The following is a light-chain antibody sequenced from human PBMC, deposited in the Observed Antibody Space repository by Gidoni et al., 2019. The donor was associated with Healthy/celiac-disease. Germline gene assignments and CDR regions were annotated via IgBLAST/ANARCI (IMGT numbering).Light chain of an antibody. CDR2: GAS. CDR1: QSVSSSY. V-gene: IGKV3-20*01. Sequence: LSPGERATLSCRASQSVSSSYLAWYQQKPGQAPRLLIYGASSRATGIPDRFSGSGSGTDFTLTISRLEPEDFAVYYCQQYGSSLYTFGQGTKLEIK. CDR3: QQYGSSLYT. J-gene: IGKJ2*01.